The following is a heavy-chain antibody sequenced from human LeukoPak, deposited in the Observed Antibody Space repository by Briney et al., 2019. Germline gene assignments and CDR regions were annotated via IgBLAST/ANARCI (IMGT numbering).Heavy chain of an antibody. CDR2: IIPIFGIA. Sequence: SVKVSCKASGGACVSYAISGVREAPGQGLKWMGRIIPIFGIANYAQKFQGRVTITADKSTSTAYMELSSLRSEDTAVYYCAREEVEMATGGAFDIWGQGTMVTVSS. CDR3: AREEVEMATGGAFDI. J-gene: IGHJ3*02. V-gene: IGHV1-69*04. D-gene: IGHD5-24*01. CDR1: GGACVSYA.